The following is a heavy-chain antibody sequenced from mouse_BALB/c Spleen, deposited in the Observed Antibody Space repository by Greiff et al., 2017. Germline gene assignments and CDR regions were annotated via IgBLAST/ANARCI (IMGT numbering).Heavy chain of an antibody. D-gene: IGHD1-1*01. CDR3: ARFGSSYGYWYFDV. V-gene: IGHV14-3*02. CDR1: GFTIKDTY. Sequence: VQLQQSGAELVKPGASVKLSCTASGFTIKDTYMHWVKQRPEQGLGWIGRIDPANGNTKYDPKFQGKATITADTSSNTAYLQLSSLTSEDTAVYYGARFGSSYGYWYFDVWGAGTTVTVSS. J-gene: IGHJ1*01. CDR2: IDPANGNT.